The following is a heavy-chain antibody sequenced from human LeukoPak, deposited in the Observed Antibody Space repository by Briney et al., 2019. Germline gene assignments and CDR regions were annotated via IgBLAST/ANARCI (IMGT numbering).Heavy chain of an antibody. D-gene: IGHD3-10*01. CDR2: ISSSGSTI. CDR1: GFTFSSYE. J-gene: IGHJ6*04. CDR3: ARENIWFGVYYGMDV. Sequence: PGGSLRLSCAAPGFTFSSYEMNWVRQAPGKGLEWVSYISSSGSTIYYADSVKGRFTISRDNAKNSLYLQMNSLRAEDTAVYYCARENIWFGVYYGMDVWGKGTTVTVSS. V-gene: IGHV3-48*03.